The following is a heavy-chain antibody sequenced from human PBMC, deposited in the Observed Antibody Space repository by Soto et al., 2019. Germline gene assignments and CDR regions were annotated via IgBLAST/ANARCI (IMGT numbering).Heavy chain of an antibody. CDR2: IYYSGST. D-gene: IGHD6-19*01. CDR3: ARDSSGWYPDYFDY. V-gene: IGHV4-59*08. J-gene: IGHJ4*02. CDR1: GGSISSYY. Sequence: PSETLSLSCTVSGGSISSYYWSWIRQPPGKGLEWIGYIYYSGSTNYNPSLKSRVTISVDTSKNQFSLKLSSVTAADTAVYYCARDSSGWYPDYFDYWGQGTLVTVS.